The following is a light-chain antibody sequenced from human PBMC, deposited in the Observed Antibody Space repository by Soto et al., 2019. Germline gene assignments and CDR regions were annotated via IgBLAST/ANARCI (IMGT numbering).Light chain of an antibody. CDR2: LNNDGRH. V-gene: IGLV4-69*01. CDR1: SGHSSYA. Sequence: QLVLTQSPSASASLGASVKLTCTLSSGHSSYAIAWHQQQPEKGPRYLMKLNNDGRHIKGDGIPDRFSGSSSGAERYLTISSLQSEDEADYYCQTWGTGTVVFGGGTKVTVL. CDR3: QTWGTGTVV. J-gene: IGLJ2*01.